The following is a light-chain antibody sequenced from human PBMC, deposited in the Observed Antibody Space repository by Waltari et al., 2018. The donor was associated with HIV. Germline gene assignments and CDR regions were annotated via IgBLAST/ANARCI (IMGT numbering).Light chain of an antibody. J-gene: IGLJ1*01. CDR1: GSDIGGYDY. V-gene: IGLV2-14*01. CDR2: EVT. CDR3: SSYTGSSTYV. Sequence: QSALTQPASVSGSPGQSITISCTGTGSDIGGYDYVSWYQQHPGKAPKPMIYEVTNRPSGVSNRFSGSKSGNTASLTISGLQAEDEADYYCSSYTGSSTYVFGTGTKVTVL.